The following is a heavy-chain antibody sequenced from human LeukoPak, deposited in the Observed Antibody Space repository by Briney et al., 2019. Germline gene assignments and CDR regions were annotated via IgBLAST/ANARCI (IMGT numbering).Heavy chain of an antibody. CDR1: GFSFSSSW. Sequence: PGGSLRLSCAASGFSFSSSWMTWVRQAPGKGPEWVANIKEDESEIYYVDSVKGRFTASRDNAKNSLYLQMNSLRAEDTAVYYCARILTYSYGLDYWGQGILVTVSS. CDR2: IKEDESEI. J-gene: IGHJ4*02. CDR3: ARILTYSYGLDY. D-gene: IGHD5-18*01. V-gene: IGHV3-7*01.